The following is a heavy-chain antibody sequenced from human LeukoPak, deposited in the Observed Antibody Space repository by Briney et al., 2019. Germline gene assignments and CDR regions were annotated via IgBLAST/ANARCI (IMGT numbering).Heavy chain of an antibody. Sequence: PSETLSLTCSVSGGSITNTSYYWGWIRQPPGKGLEWIGTVYYSGATYYNPSLKSRFTISVDTSKNQFSLKLTSVTAADTAVYYCARGPPYGSGSYPGFDYWGQGTLVTVSS. V-gene: IGHV4-39*01. CDR2: VYYSGAT. D-gene: IGHD3-10*01. J-gene: IGHJ4*02. CDR3: ARGPPYGSGSYPGFDY. CDR1: GGSITNTSYY.